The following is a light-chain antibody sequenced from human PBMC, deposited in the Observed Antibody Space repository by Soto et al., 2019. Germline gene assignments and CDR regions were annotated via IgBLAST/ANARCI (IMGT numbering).Light chain of an antibody. Sequence: EIVLTQSPGPLSLSPGERATLSCRASQSVSNNYLAWYQQKPGQAPRLLIYDASNRATGNPDVFSGSGSGTDFTLTISRLEPDDLALYYCPKYGGVAYTFGQGTKLEIK. CDR1: QSVSNNY. CDR3: PKYGGVAYT. V-gene: IGKV3-20*01. J-gene: IGKJ2*01. CDR2: DAS.